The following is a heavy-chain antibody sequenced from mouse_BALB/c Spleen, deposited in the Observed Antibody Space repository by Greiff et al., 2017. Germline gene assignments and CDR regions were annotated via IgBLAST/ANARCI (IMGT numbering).Heavy chain of an antibody. J-gene: IGHJ2*01. CDR2: IDPSDSET. CDR1: GYSFTSYW. V-gene: IGHV1S127*01. D-gene: IGHD2-4*01. CDR3: ARHYDYDWGFDY. Sequence: QVQLQQSGPQLVRPGASVKISCKASGYSFTSYWMHWVKQRPGQGLEWIGMIDPSDSETRLNQKFKDKATLTVDKSSSTAYMQLSSPTSEDSAVYYCARHYDYDWGFDYWGQGTTLTVSS.